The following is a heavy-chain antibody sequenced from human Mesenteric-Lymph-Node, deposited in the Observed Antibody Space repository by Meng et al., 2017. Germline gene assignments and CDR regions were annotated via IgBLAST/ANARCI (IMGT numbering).Heavy chain of an antibody. V-gene: IGHV1-69*13. J-gene: IGHJ4*02. D-gene: IGHD3-22*01. CDR3: AREADYYDSSGRGVD. CDR1: GGTFSSYA. Sequence: SVKVSCKASGGTFSSYAISWVRQAPGQGLEWMGGIIPIFGTANYAQKFQGRVTITADESTSTAYMELSSLRSEDTAVYYCAREADYYDSSGRGVDWGQGTLVTVSS. CDR2: IIPIFGTA.